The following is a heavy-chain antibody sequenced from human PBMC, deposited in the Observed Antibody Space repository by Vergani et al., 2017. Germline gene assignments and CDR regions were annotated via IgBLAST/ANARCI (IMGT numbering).Heavy chain of an antibody. V-gene: IGHV3-21*06. D-gene: IGHD2-8*01. CDR3: ARSGYCAHGVCYMTYYYYMDV. J-gene: IGHJ6*03. CDR2: ISSSSSYI. Sequence: EVQLVESGGGLVKPGGSLRLSCAASGFTFSIYSMNWVRQAPGKGLEWVSSISSSSSYIYYADSVKGRFTISRDNSKNTLYLQMNNLRAADTAVYYCARSGYCAHGVCYMTYYYYMDVWGKGTAVTVSS. CDR1: GFTFSIYS.